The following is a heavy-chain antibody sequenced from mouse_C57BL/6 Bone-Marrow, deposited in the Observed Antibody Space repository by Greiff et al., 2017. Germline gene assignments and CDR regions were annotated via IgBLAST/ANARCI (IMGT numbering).Heavy chain of an antibody. D-gene: IGHD2-4*01. J-gene: IGHJ3*01. V-gene: IGHV1-52*01. Sequence: QVQLQQPGAELVRPGSSVKLSCKASGYTFTSYWMHWVKQRPIQGLEWIGNIDPSDSETHYNQKFKDKATLTVDKSSSTAYMPLSSLTSEDSAVYYCARSDSRGFAYWGQGTLVTVSA. CDR3: ARSDSRGFAY. CDR1: GYTFTSYW. CDR2: IDPSDSET.